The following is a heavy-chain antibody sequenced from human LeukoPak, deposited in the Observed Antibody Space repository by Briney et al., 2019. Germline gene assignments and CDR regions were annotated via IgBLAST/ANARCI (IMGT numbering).Heavy chain of an antibody. V-gene: IGHV4-59*11. D-gene: IGHD2-2*02. J-gene: IGHJ4*02. CDR1: GGSISSHY. Sequence: SETLSLTCTVSGGSISSHYWSWIRQPPGKGLEWIGYIYYSGSTNYNPSLKSRVTISVDTSKNQFSLKLSSVTAADTAVYYCARGRYCSSTSCYISGQYYFDYWGQGTLVTVSS. CDR2: IYYSGST. CDR3: ARGRYCSSTSCYISGQYYFDY.